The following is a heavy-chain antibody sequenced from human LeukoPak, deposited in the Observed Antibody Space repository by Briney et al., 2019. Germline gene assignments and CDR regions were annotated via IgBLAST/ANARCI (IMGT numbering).Heavy chain of an antibody. V-gene: IGHV3-21*01. J-gene: IGHJ3*02. D-gene: IGHD5-18*01. CDR3: ASETKRGYSYGSPTDAFDI. CDR2: ISSSSSYI. Sequence: GGSLRHSCAASGFTLSSYSMNWVRQAPGKGLEGVSSISSSSSYIYYADSVKGRFTISRDNAKKSLYLQMNSLTAEDTAVYYCASETKRGYSYGSPTDAFDIWGQGTMVTVSS. CDR1: GFTLSSYS.